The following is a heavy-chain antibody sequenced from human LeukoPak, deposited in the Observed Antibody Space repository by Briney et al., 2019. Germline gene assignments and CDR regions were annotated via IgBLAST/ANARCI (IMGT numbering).Heavy chain of an antibody. CDR3: AREEVPHGFDI. Sequence: SETLSLTCTVSGGSISTYYWSWIRQPPGKGLEYIGYIYYSGSTNYNPSLKSRVTMSLATSKNQFSLKPTSVTAADTAVYYCAREEVPHGFDIWGQGTMVTVSS. CDR2: IYYSGST. J-gene: IGHJ3*02. V-gene: IGHV4-59*01. CDR1: GGSISTYY.